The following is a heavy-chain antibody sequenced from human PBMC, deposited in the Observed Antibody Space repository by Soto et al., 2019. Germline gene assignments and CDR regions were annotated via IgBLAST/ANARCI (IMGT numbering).Heavy chain of an antibody. CDR2: IYHSGST. CDR1: GGSISSGDYS. J-gene: IGHJ4*02. V-gene: IGHV4-30-2*01. Sequence: PSETLSLTCAVSGGSISSGDYSWSWIRQPPGKGLEWIGYIYHSGSTYYNPSLKSRVTISLDRSKNQFSLKLNSVTAADTAVYYCARGYGRNFDDWGQGTLVTVSS. D-gene: IGHD5-18*01. CDR3: ARGYGRNFDD.